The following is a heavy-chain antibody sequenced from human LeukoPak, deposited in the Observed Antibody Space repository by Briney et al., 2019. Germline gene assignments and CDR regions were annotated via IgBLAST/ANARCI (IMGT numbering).Heavy chain of an antibody. CDR3: AKDGQDGYKVYYFDY. J-gene: IGHJ4*02. V-gene: IGHV3-23*01. Sequence: GGSLRLSCAASGFTFSSYAMSWVRQAPGKGLEWVSAISGSGGSTYYADSVKGRFTISRDNSKNTLYLQMNSLRAEDTAVYYCAKDGQDGYKVYYFDYWGQGTLVTVSS. CDR2: ISGSGGST. CDR1: GFTFSSYA. D-gene: IGHD5-24*01.